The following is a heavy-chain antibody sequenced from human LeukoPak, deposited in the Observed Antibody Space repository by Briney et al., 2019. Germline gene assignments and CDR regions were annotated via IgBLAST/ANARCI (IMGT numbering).Heavy chain of an antibody. J-gene: IGHJ4*02. CDR2: IHDGGRS. CDR3: ARAHTNNWHVDY. D-gene: IGHD1-1*01. Sequence: SETLSLTCTVSGGPTSDYYWSWIRQPPGKGLEWIGYIHDGGRSDYNPSLKSRVSISVDTSKNQLSLKLSSVTAADTAVYYCARAHTNNWHVDYWGQGTLVTVSS. CDR1: GGPTSDYY. V-gene: IGHV4-59*01.